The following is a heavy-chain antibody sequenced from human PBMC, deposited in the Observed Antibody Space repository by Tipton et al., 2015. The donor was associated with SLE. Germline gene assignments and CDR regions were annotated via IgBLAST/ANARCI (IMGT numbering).Heavy chain of an antibody. V-gene: IGHV4-39*07. CDR1: GGSISSYY. CDR3: ARAFGSWYGSAFDI. J-gene: IGHJ3*02. CDR2: IYYSGST. Sequence: TLSLTCTVSGGSISSYYWGWIRQPPGKGLEWIGSIYYSGSTYYNPSLKSRVTISVDTSKNQFSLKLSSVTAADTAVYYCARAFGSWYGSAFDIWGQGTMVTVSS. D-gene: IGHD6-13*01.